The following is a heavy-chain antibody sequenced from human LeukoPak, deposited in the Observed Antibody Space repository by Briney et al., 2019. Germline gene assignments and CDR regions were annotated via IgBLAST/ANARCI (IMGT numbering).Heavy chain of an antibody. D-gene: IGHD4-23*01. J-gene: IGHJ4*02. CDR2: IRQDGSEK. CDR3: SFFDSRLDGVNRNC. V-gene: IGHV3-7*01. Sequence: GGSLRLSCTASGFTFSSAWMQWVRQAPGKGLDWVANIRQDGSEKYYVDSVKGRFTISRDNAKKSLYLQINSLRGEDTAVYYCSFFDSRLDGVNRNCWGQGTLVTVSS. CDR1: GFTFSSAW.